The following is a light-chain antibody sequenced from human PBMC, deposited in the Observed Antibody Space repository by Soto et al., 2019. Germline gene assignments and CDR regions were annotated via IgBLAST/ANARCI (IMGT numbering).Light chain of an antibody. Sequence: AIRMTQSPSSFSASTGDRVTITCRASQGFRSNLACYQVKPGKAPRLLIYTASYLESGVPSRFSGSGSGTDFTLTISSLQSEDFAVYYCQQYFSYPLTFGGGTKVEIK. CDR2: TAS. CDR3: QQYFSYPLT. V-gene: IGKV1-8*01. J-gene: IGKJ4*01. CDR1: QGFRSN.